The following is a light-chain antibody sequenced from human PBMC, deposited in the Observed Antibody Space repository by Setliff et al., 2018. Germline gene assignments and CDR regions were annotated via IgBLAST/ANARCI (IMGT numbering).Light chain of an antibody. Sequence: QSVLTQPPSVSGAPGQRVTISCTGSSSNIGAGYDVHWYQQLPGTAPKLLIYGNSNRPSGVPDRFSGSKSGTSASLAITGLQAEDEADYYCSSYAGSNTPEVFGTGTKVTVL. J-gene: IGLJ1*01. V-gene: IGLV1-40*01. CDR1: SSNIGAGYD. CDR2: GNS. CDR3: SSYAGSNTPEV.